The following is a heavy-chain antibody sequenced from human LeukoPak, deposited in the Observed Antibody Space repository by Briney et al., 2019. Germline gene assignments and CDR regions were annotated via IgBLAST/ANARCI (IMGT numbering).Heavy chain of an antibody. CDR1: GYSISSGYY. V-gene: IGHV4-38-2*02. D-gene: IGHD6-19*01. J-gene: IGHJ4*02. CDR3: AREAGYSSGWPYYFDY. Sequence: SETLSLTCTVSGYSISSGYYWGWIRQPPGKGLEWIGSIYHSGSTYYNPSLKSRVTISVDTSKNQFSLKLSSVTAADTAVYYCAREAGYSSGWPYYFDYWGQGTLVTVSS. CDR2: IYHSGST.